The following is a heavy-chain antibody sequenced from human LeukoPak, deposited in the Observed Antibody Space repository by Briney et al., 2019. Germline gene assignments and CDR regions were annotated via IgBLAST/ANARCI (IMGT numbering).Heavy chain of an antibody. CDR3: ARDRSMGLSWWYFDL. V-gene: IGHV4-34*01. D-gene: IGHD3-16*01. CDR2: INHSGST. Sequence: SETLSLTCAVYGGSFSGYYWSWIRQPPGKGLEWIGEINHSGSTNYNPSLKSRVTISVDTSKNQFSLKLSSVTAADTAVYYCARDRSMGLSWWYFDLWGRGTLVTVSS. J-gene: IGHJ2*01. CDR1: GGSFSGYY.